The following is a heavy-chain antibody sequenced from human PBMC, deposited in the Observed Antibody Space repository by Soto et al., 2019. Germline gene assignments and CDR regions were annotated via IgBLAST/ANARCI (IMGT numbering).Heavy chain of an antibody. V-gene: IGHV3-23*01. CDR3: AEEEPAASGIGACDR. CDR1: GFSLCSYA. J-gene: IGHJ3*02. Sequence: GGSLRLPCAPPGFSLCSYAMTWVRQAPGKGLESVSGISNSGGGAYYGVCVKGRLTICRDNSKSTRSLQMNSLRPEDTAMFYCAEEEPAASGIGACDRWARGTPVTVSS. CDR2: ISNSGGGA. D-gene: IGHD5-12*01.